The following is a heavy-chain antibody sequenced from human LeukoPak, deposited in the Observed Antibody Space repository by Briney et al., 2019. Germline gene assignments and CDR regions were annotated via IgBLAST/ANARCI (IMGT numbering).Heavy chain of an antibody. CDR2: IYSNTSA. V-gene: IGHV3-53*04. J-gene: IGHJ5*02. CDR3: ARDIPVDSRSSVPKPVRDS. CDR1: GFXISYNY. Sequence: GGSLRLSCGASGFXISYNYMSWVRQAPGKGLQWVSVIYSNTSAYYADSVKGRFTISRHNSKNTLYLQMTSLRAEDTAVYYCARDIPVDSRSSVPKPVRDSWGQGTLVTVSS. D-gene: IGHD6-6*01.